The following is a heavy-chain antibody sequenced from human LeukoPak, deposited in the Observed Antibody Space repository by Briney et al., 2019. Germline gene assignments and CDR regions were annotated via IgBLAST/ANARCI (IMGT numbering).Heavy chain of an antibody. CDR3: ARDRRSSDAFDI. V-gene: IGHV4-59*01. Sequence: SETLSLTCTVSGSSISSDYWSWIRQPPGKALEWIGYIYYSGTTNCNPSLKSRVTISVDTSKNQFSLKLSSVTAADTAVYYCARDRRSSDAFDIWGQGTMVTVSS. D-gene: IGHD6-6*01. CDR1: GSSISSDY. J-gene: IGHJ3*02. CDR2: IYYSGTT.